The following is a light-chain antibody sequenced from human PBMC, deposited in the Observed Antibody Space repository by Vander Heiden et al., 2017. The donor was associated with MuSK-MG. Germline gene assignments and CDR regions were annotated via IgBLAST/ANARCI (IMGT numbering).Light chain of an antibody. Sequence: QSVLTQPPSVSGAPGQRVPISCTGRSSNIGAGYDVHWYQQLPGTAPKLLIYGNSNRPSGVPDRFSGSKSGTSASLAITGLQAEDEADYYCQSYDSSLSGYVFGTGTKVTVL. CDR1: SSNIGAGYD. V-gene: IGLV1-40*01. CDR3: QSYDSSLSGYV. J-gene: IGLJ1*01. CDR2: GNS.